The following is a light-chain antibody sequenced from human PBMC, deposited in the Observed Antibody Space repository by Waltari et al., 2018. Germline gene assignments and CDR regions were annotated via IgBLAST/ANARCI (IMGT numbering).Light chain of an antibody. CDR2: EVS. V-gene: IGLV2-14*01. J-gene: IGLJ2*01. CDR3: SSYTSISTVI. Sequence: QSALTQPASMSGSPGQSITISCTGTSSDIGGYNFVSWYQQHPGTAPKLMIFEVSNRPSGVSNRFSGSKSGNTASLTISGLQAEDEADYYCSSYTSISTVIFGGGTKLTVL. CDR1: SSDIGGYNF.